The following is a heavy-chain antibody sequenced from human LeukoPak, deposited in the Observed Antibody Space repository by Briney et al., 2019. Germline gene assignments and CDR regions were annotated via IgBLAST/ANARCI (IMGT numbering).Heavy chain of an antibody. Sequence: HTGGSLRLSCAASGFTFSSYGMHWVRQAPGKGLEWVAVISYDGSNKYYADSVKGRFTISRDNSKNTLYLQMNSLRAEDTAVYYCANADLGYCSSTSCYAPFDYWGQGTLVTVSS. CDR3: ANADLGYCSSTSCYAPFDY. J-gene: IGHJ4*02. CDR1: GFTFSSYG. D-gene: IGHD2-2*01. V-gene: IGHV3-30*18. CDR2: ISYDGSNK.